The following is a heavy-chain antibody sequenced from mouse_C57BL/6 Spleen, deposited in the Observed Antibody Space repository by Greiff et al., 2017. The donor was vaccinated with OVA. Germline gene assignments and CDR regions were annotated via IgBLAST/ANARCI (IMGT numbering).Heavy chain of an antibody. D-gene: IGHD1-1*01. J-gene: IGHJ2*01. CDR2: INPNNGGT. CDR3: ARSRITTVVEYYFDY. V-gene: IGHV1-18*01. Sequence: VQLQQSGPELVKPGASVKIPCKASGYTFTDYIMDWVKQSHGKSLEWIGDINPNNGGTIYNQKFKGKATLTVDKSSSTAYMELRSLTSEDTAVYYCARSRITTVVEYYFDYWGQGTTLTVSS. CDR1: GYTFTDYI.